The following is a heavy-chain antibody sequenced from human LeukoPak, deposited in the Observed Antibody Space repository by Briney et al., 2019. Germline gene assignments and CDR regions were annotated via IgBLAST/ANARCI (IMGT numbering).Heavy chain of an antibody. J-gene: IGHJ4*02. CDR2: IIPILGIA. Sequence: SVKVSCKASGGTFSSYAISWVRQAPGQGLEWMGRIIPILGIANYAQKFQGRVTITADKSTSTAYMELSSLRSEDTAVYYCASAPQYYYGSGSYYNWGQGTLVTVSS. V-gene: IGHV1-69*04. D-gene: IGHD3-10*01. CDR3: ASAPQYYYGSGSYYN. CDR1: GGTFSSYA.